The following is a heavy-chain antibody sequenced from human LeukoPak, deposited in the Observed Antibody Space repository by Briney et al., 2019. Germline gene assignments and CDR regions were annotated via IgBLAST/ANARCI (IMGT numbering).Heavy chain of an antibody. Sequence: SETLSLTCTVSGVPLSRYYWSWIRQPAGKGLEWVGRIFASGNTNYNPSFESRLAMSVGTSRNQFSLNLSSVTAADTAIYYCVQDGPLRSDYWGQGTLVTVSS. J-gene: IGHJ4*02. CDR2: IFASGNT. D-gene: IGHD3-16*01. CDR1: GVPLSRYY. CDR3: VQDGPLRSDY. V-gene: IGHV4-4*07.